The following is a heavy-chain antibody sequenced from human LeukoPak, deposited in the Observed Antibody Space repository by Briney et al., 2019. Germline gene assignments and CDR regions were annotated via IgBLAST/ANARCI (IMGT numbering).Heavy chain of an antibody. CDR1: GYTFTGYY. CDR2: MNPNSGNT. J-gene: IGHJ3*02. Sequence: ASVKVSCKASGYTFTGYYMHWVRQAPGQGLEWMGWMNPNSGNTGYAQKFQGRVTITRNTSISTAYMELSSLRSEDTAVYYCASTDPNAFDIWGQGTMVTVSS. V-gene: IGHV1-8*03. D-gene: IGHD2-8*02. CDR3: ASTDPNAFDI.